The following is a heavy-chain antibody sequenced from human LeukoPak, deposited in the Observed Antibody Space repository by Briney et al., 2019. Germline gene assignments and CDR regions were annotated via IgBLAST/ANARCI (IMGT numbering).Heavy chain of an antibody. J-gene: IGHJ4*02. V-gene: IGHV3-23*01. CDR2: ISGSGGST. Sequence: GGSLRLSCAASGFTFSSYGMSWVRQAPGKGLEWVSAISGSGGSTYYADPVKGRFTISRDNSKNTLYLQMNSLRAEDTAVYYCAKGGYDILTGYPTDWGQGTLVTVSS. D-gene: IGHD3-9*01. CDR3: AKGGYDILTGYPTD. CDR1: GFTFSSYG.